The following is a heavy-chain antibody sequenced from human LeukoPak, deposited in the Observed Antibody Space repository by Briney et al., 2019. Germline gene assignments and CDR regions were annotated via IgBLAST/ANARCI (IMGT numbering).Heavy chain of an antibody. CDR1: GFTVSSNY. CDR3: ARTLPLDDENYYFDY. D-gene: IGHD1-1*01. Sequence: PGGSLRLSCAASGFTVSSNYMSWVRQAPGKGLEWVSVIYSGGSTYYADSVKGRFTISRDNSKNTLYLQMNSLRAEDTAVYYCARTLPLDDENYYFDYWGQGTLVTVSS. CDR2: IYSGGST. V-gene: IGHV3-53*01. J-gene: IGHJ4*02.